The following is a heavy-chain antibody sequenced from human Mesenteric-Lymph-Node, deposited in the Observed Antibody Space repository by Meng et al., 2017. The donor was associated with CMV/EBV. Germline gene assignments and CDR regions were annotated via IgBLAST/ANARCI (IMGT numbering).Heavy chain of an antibody. CDR3: ARGEDIVVVPAAGARPYYYHGMDV. Sequence: GESLKISCAASGFTFSSYAMHWVRQAPGKGLEWVAVISYDGSNKYYADSVKGRFTISRDNSKNTLYLQMNSLRAEDTAVYYCARGEDIVVVPAAGARPYYYHGMDVWGQGTTVTVSS. D-gene: IGHD2-2*01. CDR2: ISYDGSNK. J-gene: IGHJ6*02. V-gene: IGHV3-30-3*01. CDR1: GFTFSSYA.